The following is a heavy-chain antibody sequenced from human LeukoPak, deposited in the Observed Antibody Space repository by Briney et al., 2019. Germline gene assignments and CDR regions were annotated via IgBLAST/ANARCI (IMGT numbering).Heavy chain of an antibody. CDR1: GFTFSSYA. CDR2: ISYDGSNK. CDR3: ARDGYYYDSSGYYHYYYYGMDV. J-gene: IGHJ6*02. Sequence: GGSLRLSCAAPGFTFSSYAMHWVRQAPGKGLEWVAVISYDGSNKYYADSVKGRFTISRDNSKNTLYLQMNSLRAEDTAVYYCARDGYYYDSSGYYHYYYYGMDVWGQGTTVTVSS. D-gene: IGHD3-22*01. V-gene: IGHV3-30*04.